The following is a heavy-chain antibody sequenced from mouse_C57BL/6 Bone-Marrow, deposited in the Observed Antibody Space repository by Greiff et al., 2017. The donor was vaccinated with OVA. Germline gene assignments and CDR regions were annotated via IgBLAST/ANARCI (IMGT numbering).Heavy chain of an antibody. V-gene: IGHV1-64*01. CDR1: GYTFTSYW. Sequence: VQLQQPGAELVKPGASVKLSCKASGYTFTSYWMHWVKQRPGQGLEWIGMIHPNSGSTNYNEKFKSKATLTVDKSSSTAYMQLSSLTSEDSAVYDCARLEISGPWVADWGQGTLVTVSA. J-gene: IGHJ3*01. CDR3: ARLEISGPWVAD. CDR2: IHPNSGST.